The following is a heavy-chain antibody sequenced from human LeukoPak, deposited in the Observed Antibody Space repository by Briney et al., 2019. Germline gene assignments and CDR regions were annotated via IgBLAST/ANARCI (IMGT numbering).Heavy chain of an antibody. J-gene: IGHJ6*02. CDR1: GFTFSSYA. Sequence: QPGGSLRLSCAASGFTFSSYAMHWVRQAPGKGLEWVAVISYDGSNKYYADSVKGRFTISRDNSKNTLYLQMNNLRAEDTAVYYCARAAEVVAYFSYYYYYGMDVWGQGTTVTVSS. CDR3: ARAAEVVAYFSYYYYYGMDV. D-gene: IGHD2-15*01. CDR2: ISYDGSNK. V-gene: IGHV3-30*04.